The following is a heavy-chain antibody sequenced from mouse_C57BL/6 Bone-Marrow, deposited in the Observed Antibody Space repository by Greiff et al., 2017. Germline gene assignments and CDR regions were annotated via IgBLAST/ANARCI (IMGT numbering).Heavy chain of an antibody. Sequence: VKLQESDAELVKPGASVKISCTASGYTFTDYTIHWMKQRPEQGLEWIGYIYPRDGSTKYNEKFKGKATLTADKSSSTAYMQLNSLTSEDSAVYSCARGGDGYYVDYWGQGTSVTVSS. CDR1: GYTFTDYT. D-gene: IGHD2-3*01. V-gene: IGHV1-78*01. CDR3: ARGGDGYYVDY. CDR2: IYPRDGST. J-gene: IGHJ4*01.